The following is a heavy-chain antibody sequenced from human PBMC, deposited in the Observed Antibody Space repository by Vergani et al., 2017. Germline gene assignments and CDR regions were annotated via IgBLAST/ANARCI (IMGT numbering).Heavy chain of an antibody. CDR3: ARSWGYCSSTSCYKYYFDY. D-gene: IGHD2-2*02. V-gene: IGHV4-39*07. CDR2: IYHSGST. CDR1: NDSVSNTFYY. Sequence: QVQLQESGPGLVKPSETLSLTCTVSNDSVSNTFYYWGWIRQTPGKGLEWIGSIYHSGSTYYNPSLKSRVTISVDRSKNQFSLKLSSVTAADTAVYYCARSWGYCSSTSCYKYYFDYWGQGTLVTVSS. J-gene: IGHJ4*02.